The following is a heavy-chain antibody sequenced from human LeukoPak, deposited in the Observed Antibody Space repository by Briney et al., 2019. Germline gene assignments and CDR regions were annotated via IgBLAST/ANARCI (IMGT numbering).Heavy chain of an antibody. CDR3: ARDRYYDGSGYYYESEY. CDR1: AGTFHSYS. Sequence: SVKVPFKASAGTFHSYSISWVRQAPGQGLEWIGGIKPIFGTLNYAQKFQGRVTITADESTSTAYMELSSLRSEDTAMYYCARDRYYDGSGYYYESEYWGQGTLVTVSS. V-gene: IGHV1-69*13. J-gene: IGHJ4*02. D-gene: IGHD3-22*01. CDR2: IKPIFGTL.